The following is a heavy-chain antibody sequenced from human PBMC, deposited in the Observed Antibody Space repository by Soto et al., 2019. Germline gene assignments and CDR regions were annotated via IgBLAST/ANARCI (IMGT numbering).Heavy chain of an antibody. CDR1: GFTFSSYA. J-gene: IGHJ6*02. CDR2: ISYDGSNK. D-gene: IGHD5-18*01. V-gene: IGHV3-30-3*01. Sequence: GGSLRLSCAASGFTFSSYAMHWVRQAPGKGLEGVAVISYDGSNKYYADSVKGPFTLSRDNPKNTLYLQMNSLRAEDTAVYYCARGGVLQLWLRGFYYYGMDVWGQGTTVTVSS. CDR3: ARGGVLQLWLRGFYYYGMDV.